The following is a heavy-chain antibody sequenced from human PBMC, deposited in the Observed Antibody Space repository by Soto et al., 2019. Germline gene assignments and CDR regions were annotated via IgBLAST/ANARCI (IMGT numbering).Heavy chain of an antibody. CDR1: GYFIGAGGYY. J-gene: IGHJ5*02. D-gene: IGHD6-19*01. CDR3: ARMYSSGSGWFHP. Sequence: PSETLSLTCFVSGYFIGAGGYYWSWIRHHPGKGLEWIGSFYSSGSIIYNPSLRSRVSISGDMSTNQFSMSLTSVTAADTARYYCARMYSSGSGWFHPWGQGTLVNVSS. CDR2: FYSSGSI. V-gene: IGHV4-31*02.